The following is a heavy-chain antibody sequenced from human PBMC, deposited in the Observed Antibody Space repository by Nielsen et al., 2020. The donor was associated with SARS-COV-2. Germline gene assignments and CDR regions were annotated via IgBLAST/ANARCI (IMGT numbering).Heavy chain of an antibody. D-gene: IGHD3-16*01. J-gene: IGHJ6*02. V-gene: IGHV3-30*18. CDR2: ISYEGSKK. Sequence: GESLKISCAASGFTFNNYGFYWVRQAPGKGLEWVASISYEGSKKYYGDSLTGRFTVSRDTSKNTVYLQMNSLSVEDTAVYHCAKRRAVFVLTFGGEGAMDVWGQGTTVSVSS. CDR1: GFTFNNYG. CDR3: AKRRAVFVLTFGGEGAMDV.